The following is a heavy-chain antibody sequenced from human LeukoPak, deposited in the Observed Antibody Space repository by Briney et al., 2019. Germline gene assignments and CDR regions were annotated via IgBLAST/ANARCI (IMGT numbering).Heavy chain of an antibody. CDR1: GYTFTGYY. CDR3: ARVIDYGDYSAAFDI. CDR2: IIPIFGTA. V-gene: IGHV1-69*13. D-gene: IGHD4-17*01. Sequence: ASVKVSCKASGYTFTGYYMHWVRQAPGQGLEWMGGIIPIFGTANYAQKFQGRVTITADESTSTAYMELSSLRSEDTAVYYCARVIDYGDYSAAFDIWGQGTMVTVSS. J-gene: IGHJ3*02.